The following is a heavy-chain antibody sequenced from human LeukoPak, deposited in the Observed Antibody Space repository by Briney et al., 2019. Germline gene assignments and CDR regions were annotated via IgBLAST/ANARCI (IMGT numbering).Heavy chain of an antibody. CDR1: GFTFDDHT. J-gene: IGHJ4*02. CDR2: ISWDGGVT. Sequence: TGGSLRLSCAASGFTFDDHTMHWVRQAPGKGLEWVSLISWDGGVTKYAGSVKGRFTISRGNTKKSLYLQMNSLRTEDTALYYCAKSDHRGDGFNYDYWGQGTLVTVSS. D-gene: IGHD5-24*01. V-gene: IGHV3-43*01. CDR3: AKSDHRGDGFNYDY.